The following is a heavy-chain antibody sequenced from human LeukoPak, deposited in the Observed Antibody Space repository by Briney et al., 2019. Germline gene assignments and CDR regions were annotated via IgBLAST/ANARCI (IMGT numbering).Heavy chain of an antibody. CDR3: AKDLILWFGELSYFDY. V-gene: IGHV3-23*01. D-gene: IGHD3-10*01. CDR1: GFTFSSYA. Sequence: GGSLRLSCAASGFTFSSYAMSWVRQAPGKGLEWVSAISGSGGSTYYADSVKGRFTISRDNSKNTLYLQMNSLRAEDTALYYCAKDLILWFGELSYFDYWGQGTLVTVSS. J-gene: IGHJ4*02. CDR2: ISGSGGST.